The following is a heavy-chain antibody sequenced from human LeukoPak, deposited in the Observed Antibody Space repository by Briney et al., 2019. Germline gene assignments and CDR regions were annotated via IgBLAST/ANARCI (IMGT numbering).Heavy chain of an antibody. CDR2: MNPDSGNT. CDR3: ARRWRGPVDY. V-gene: IGHV1-8*01. D-gene: IGHD4-23*01. J-gene: IGHJ4*02. Sequence: ATVKVSCKASGYAFTSSDINWVRQATGLGLEWMGWMNPDSGNTGYAQKFQGRVTVTRNTSITTAYMELSSLRSEDTAVYYCARRWRGPVDYWGQGTLVTVSS. CDR1: GYAFTSSD.